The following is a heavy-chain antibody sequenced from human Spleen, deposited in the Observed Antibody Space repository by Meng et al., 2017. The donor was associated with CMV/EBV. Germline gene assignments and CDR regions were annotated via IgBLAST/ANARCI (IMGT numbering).Heavy chain of an antibody. Sequence: GESLKISCAASGFTFDDYGMSWVRQAPGKGLEWVSGINWNGGSTGYADSVKGRFTISRDNAKNSLYLQMNSLRAEDTALYYCARGLRFLEWSENWFDPWGQGTLVTVSS. V-gene: IGHV3-20*04. CDR2: INWNGGST. CDR1: GFTFDDYG. D-gene: IGHD3-3*01. J-gene: IGHJ5*02. CDR3: ARGLRFLEWSENWFDP.